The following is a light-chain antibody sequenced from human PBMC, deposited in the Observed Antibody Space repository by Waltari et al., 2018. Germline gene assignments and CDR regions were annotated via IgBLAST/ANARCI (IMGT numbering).Light chain of an antibody. CDR3: QQYYSLPYT. J-gene: IGKJ2*01. V-gene: IGKV4-1*01. CDR2: WAS. CDR1: PSVLYSSSNKNY. Sequence: DIVMTQSPDSLAVSLGERATINCKSSPSVLYSSSNKNYLAWYQQKPGQPPKLLIYWASTRQSGVTDRFSGSGSGTDFTLTISSLQAEDVAVYYCQQYYSLPYTFGQGTKLEIK.